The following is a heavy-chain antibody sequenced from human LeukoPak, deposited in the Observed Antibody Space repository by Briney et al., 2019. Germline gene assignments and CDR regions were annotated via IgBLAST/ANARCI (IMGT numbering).Heavy chain of an antibody. J-gene: IGHJ4*02. D-gene: IGHD1-1*01. Sequence: GGSLRLSCAASGFTFSTYAMHWVRQAPGKGLEWVAIISFDGSNKYYADSVKGRLTISRDNSKNTLYLQMNSLRAEDTAVYYCAKDFRQLERRDYWGQGTLVTVSS. CDR2: ISFDGSNK. V-gene: IGHV3-30*04. CDR3: AKDFRQLERRDY. CDR1: GFTFSTYA.